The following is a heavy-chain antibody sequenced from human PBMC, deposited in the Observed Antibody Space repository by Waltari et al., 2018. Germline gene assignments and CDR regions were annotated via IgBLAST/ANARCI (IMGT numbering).Heavy chain of an antibody. CDR1: GGTFSSYA. V-gene: IGHV1-69*08. CDR2: IIPIFGTA. J-gene: IGHJ4*02. CDR3: ASGTYYYGSGSPHFDY. D-gene: IGHD3-10*01. Sequence: QVQLVQSGAEVKKPGSSVKVSCKASGGTFSSYAISWVRQAPGQGLEWMGRIIPIFGTANYAQKCQGRVTITADKSTSTAYMELSSLRSEDTAVYYCASGTYYYGSGSPHFDYWGQGTLVTVSS.